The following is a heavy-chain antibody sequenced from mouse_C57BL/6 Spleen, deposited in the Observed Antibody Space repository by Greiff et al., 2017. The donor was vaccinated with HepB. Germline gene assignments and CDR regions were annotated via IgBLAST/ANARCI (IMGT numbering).Heavy chain of an antibody. CDR3: ARLGYYVYWYFDV. Sequence: EVQLQESGPELVKPGASVKISCKASGYTFTDYYMNWVKQSHGKSLEWIGDINPNNGGTSYNQKFKGKATLTVDKSSSTAYMELRSLTSEDSAVYYCARLGYYVYWYFDVWGTGTTVTVSS. D-gene: IGHD2-3*01. CDR1: GYTFTDYY. CDR2: INPNNGGT. J-gene: IGHJ1*03. V-gene: IGHV1-26*01.